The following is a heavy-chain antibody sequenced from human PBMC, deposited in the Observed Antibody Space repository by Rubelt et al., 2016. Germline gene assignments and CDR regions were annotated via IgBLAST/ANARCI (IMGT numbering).Heavy chain of an antibody. D-gene: IGHD3-3*01. V-gene: IGHV4-59*01. CDR1: GGSISSYY. J-gene: IGHJ4*02. CDR3: AGGITIFGVASGYCDY. Sequence: QVQLQESGPGLVKSSETLSLTCTVSGGSISSYYWSWIRQPPGKGLEWIGYIYYSGSTNYNPSLKRRITRSVYTSKHRFSLKLSSVTAADTAVYYCAGGITIFGVASGYCDYWGQGTLVTVSS. CDR2: IYYSGST.